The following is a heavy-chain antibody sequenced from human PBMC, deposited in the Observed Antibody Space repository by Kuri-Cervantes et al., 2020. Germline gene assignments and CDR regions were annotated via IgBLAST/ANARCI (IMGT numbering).Heavy chain of an antibody. J-gene: IGHJ6*02. V-gene: IGHV3-74*01. D-gene: IGHD3-16*01. Sequence: GGSLRLSCAASGFTFSSYWMHWVRQAPGKGLVWVSRINSDGSSTSYADSMKGRFTISRDNAKNTLYLQMNSLGAEDTAVYYCARDVGGYPILLDYYYGMDVWGQGTTVTVSS. CDR3: ARDVGGYPILLDYYYGMDV. CDR2: INSDGSST. CDR1: GFTFSSYW.